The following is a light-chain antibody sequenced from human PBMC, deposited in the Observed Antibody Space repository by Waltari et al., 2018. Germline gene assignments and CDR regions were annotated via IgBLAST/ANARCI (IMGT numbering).Light chain of an antibody. CDR3: QTGGHGIWV. CDR1: SGHRSDA. J-gene: IGLJ3*02. V-gene: IGLV4-69*01. Sequence: QLVLTQSPSASASLGASVKLTCTLSSGHRSDAIAXHQQQPEKGPRYLMKVNRDGSHTSGDGIPDRFSGSSSGAERYLIISSLQSEDEADYYCQTGGHGIWVFGGGTKLTVL. CDR2: VNRDGSH.